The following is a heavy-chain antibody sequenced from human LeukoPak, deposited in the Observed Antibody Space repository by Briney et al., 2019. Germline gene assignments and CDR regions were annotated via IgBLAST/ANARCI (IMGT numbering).Heavy chain of an antibody. CDR3: AKLWKPRGWFGDY. Sequence: LSGGSPRLSCAASGFTFSSYAMSWVRQAPGKGLEWVSAISGSGGSTYYADSVKGRFTISRDNSKNTLYLQMNSLRAEDTAVYYCAKLWKPRGWFGDYWGQGTLVTVSS. J-gene: IGHJ4*02. CDR2: ISGSGGST. CDR1: GFTFSSYA. D-gene: IGHD3-10*01. V-gene: IGHV3-23*01.